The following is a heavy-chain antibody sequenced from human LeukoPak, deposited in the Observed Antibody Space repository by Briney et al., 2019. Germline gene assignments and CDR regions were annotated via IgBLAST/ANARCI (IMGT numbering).Heavy chain of an antibody. D-gene: IGHD4-23*01. Sequence: GGSLRLSCAASGFTFSRYAMSWVRQAPGKGLEWVSAISGSGGSTYYADSVKGRFTISRDNSKNTLYLQMNSLRAEDTAVYYCARDLGLYDYDGNIDFWGQGTLVTVSS. CDR1: GFTFSRYA. V-gene: IGHV3-23*01. J-gene: IGHJ4*02. CDR3: ARDLGLYDYDGNIDF. CDR2: ISGSGGST.